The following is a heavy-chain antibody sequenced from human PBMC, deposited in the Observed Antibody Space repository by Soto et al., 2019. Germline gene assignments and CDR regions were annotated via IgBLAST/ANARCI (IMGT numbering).Heavy chain of an antibody. CDR1: GGSISSGDYY. Sequence: PSETLSLTCTVSGGSISSGDYYWSWIRQPPGKGLEWIVYIYYSGSTYYNPSLMSRVTISVDTSKNKFNLKLSSVTAADTAVYYCDRGRDATVTTLWGQGTLVTVSS. V-gene: IGHV4-30-4*01. D-gene: IGHD4-17*01. CDR2: IYYSGST. J-gene: IGHJ4*02. CDR3: DRGRDATVTTL.